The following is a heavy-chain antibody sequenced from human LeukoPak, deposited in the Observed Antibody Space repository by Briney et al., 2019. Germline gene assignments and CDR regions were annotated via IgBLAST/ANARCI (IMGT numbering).Heavy chain of an antibody. Sequence: ASVKVSCKASGYTFTSYYMHWVRQAPGQGLEWMGIINPSGGSTSYAQKFQGRVTMTRDTSTSTVYMELSSLRSEDTAVYYCAREGCSGPSGWGIDYWGQGTLVTVSS. CDR3: AREGCSGPSGWGIDY. D-gene: IGHD6-19*01. CDR1: GYTFTSYY. J-gene: IGHJ4*02. V-gene: IGHV1-46*01. CDR2: INPSGGST.